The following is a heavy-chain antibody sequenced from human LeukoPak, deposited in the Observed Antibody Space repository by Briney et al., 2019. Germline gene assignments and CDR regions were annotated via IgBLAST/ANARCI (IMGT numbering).Heavy chain of an antibody. CDR1: GFTFSSYS. J-gene: IGHJ6*03. V-gene: IGHV3-21*01. CDR2: IISSGAYI. Sequence: GGSLRLSCAASGFTFSSYSMTWVRQAPGKGLEWVSSIISSGAYIYYADSVKDRFTISRDNAKNSLYLQMSSLRAEDTAVYYCARVTFGATSNNYYFYHMDVWGKGTSVTVSS. D-gene: IGHD2/OR15-2a*01. CDR3: ARVTFGATSNNYYFYHMDV.